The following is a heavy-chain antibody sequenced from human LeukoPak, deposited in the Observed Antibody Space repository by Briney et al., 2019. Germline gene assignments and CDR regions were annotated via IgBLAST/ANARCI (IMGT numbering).Heavy chain of an antibody. D-gene: IGHD3-16*01. CDR2: INNSGST. CDR1: GASFSDSY. CDR3: TRGRYGPRLGN. J-gene: IGHJ4*02. V-gene: IGHV4-34*01. Sequence: TSETLSLTCAVYGASFSDSYWSWIRQSPEKGLEWIGEINNSGSTSYNPSLNSRVIMSVDRSKNQFSLRLTSVTAADTAVYYCTRGRYGPRLGNWGQGTLVTVSS.